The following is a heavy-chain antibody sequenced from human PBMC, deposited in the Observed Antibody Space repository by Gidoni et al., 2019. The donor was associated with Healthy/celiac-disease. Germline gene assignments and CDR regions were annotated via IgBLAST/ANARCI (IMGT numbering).Heavy chain of an antibody. CDR1: GGSFSGYY. D-gene: IGHD3-10*01. V-gene: IGHV4-34*01. Sequence: QVQLQQWGAGLLKPSETLSLTCAVYGGSFSGYYWSWIRQPPGKGLEWIGEINHSGSTNYNPSLKSRVTISVDTSKNQFSLKLSSVTAADTAVYYCARVGTMVRGVRKRRGATNDYWGQGTLVTVSS. J-gene: IGHJ4*02. CDR3: ARVGTMVRGVRKRRGATNDY. CDR2: INHSGST.